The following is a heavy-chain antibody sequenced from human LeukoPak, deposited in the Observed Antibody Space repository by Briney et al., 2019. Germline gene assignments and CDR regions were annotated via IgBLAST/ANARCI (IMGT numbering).Heavy chain of an antibody. Sequence: GGSLRLSCAASGLTFSSYAMHWVRQAPGKGLEWVAVISYDGSNKYYADSVKGRFTISRDNSKNTLYLQMNSLRAEDTAVYYCARVKGSYSGYDSHFDYWGQGTLVTVSS. V-gene: IGHV3-30*04. J-gene: IGHJ4*02. CDR1: GLTFSSYA. CDR2: ISYDGSNK. D-gene: IGHD5-12*01. CDR3: ARVKGSYSGYDSHFDY.